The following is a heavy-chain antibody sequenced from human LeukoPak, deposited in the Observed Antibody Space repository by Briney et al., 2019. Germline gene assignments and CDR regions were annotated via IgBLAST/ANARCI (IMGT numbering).Heavy chain of an antibody. CDR2: INPNSGGT. D-gene: IGHD3-10*01. Sequence: ASVKVSCKASGYTFTGYYMNWVRQAPGQGLEWMGWINPNSGGTNYAQKFQGRVTMTRDTSISTAYMELSRLRSDDTAVYYCARDRRFGELGDYWGQGTLVTVSS. CDR1: GYTFTGYY. V-gene: IGHV1-2*02. CDR3: ARDRRFGELGDY. J-gene: IGHJ4*02.